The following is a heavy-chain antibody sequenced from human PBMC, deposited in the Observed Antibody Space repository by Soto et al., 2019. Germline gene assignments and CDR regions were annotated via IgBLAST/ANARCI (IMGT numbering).Heavy chain of an antibody. CDR3: ARDDWNDEEYYYYGVDV. D-gene: IGHD1-1*01. CDR2: IYYSGSI. V-gene: IGHV4-39*07. Sequence: SETLSLTCTVSGGSISSSSYYWGWIRQPPGKGLEWIGSIYYSGSIYYNPSLESRVTISVDTSKNQFSLKLSSVTTADTAMYYCARDDWNDEEYYYYGVDVWGQGSTVTVSS. CDR1: GGSISSSSYY. J-gene: IGHJ6*02.